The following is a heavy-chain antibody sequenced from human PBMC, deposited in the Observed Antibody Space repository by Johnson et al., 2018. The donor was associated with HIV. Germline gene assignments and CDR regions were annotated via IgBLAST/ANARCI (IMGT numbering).Heavy chain of an antibody. D-gene: IGHD2-21*02. Sequence: QVQLVESGGGVVQPGRSLRLSCAASGFTFSSYGMHWVRQAPGKGLEWVAVIWYDGSNKYYAESVKGRFTISRANSKNTLYLQMNSLRAEDTAVYYCAKTLRSHLHIVVVTAIPRAFDIWGQGTMVTVSS. CDR2: IWYDGSNK. CDR3: AKTLRSHLHIVVVTAIPRAFDI. J-gene: IGHJ3*02. V-gene: IGHV3-33*06. CDR1: GFTFSSYG.